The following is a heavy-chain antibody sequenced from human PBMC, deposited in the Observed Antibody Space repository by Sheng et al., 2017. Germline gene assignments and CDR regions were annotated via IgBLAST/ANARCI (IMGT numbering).Heavy chain of an antibody. CDR1: GFTFSSYQ. D-gene: IGHD3-9*01. Sequence: EVQLVESGGGLVQPGGSLRLSCAASGFTFSSYQMNWVRQAPGKGLEWVSYISSSGTTIYFADSVKGRFTISRDNAKNSLYLQMNSLRAEDTAVYYCARDFYDIGGYWGQGTLVTVSS. CDR3: ARDFYDIGGY. J-gene: IGHJ4*02. CDR2: ISSSGTTI. V-gene: IGHV3-48*03.